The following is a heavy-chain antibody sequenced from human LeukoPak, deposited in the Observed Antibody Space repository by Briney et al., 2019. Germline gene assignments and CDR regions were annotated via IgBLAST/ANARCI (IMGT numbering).Heavy chain of an antibody. CDR1: GYTFTGYY. V-gene: IGHV1-18*04. CDR3: ARVRVGATLGSDY. Sequence: ASVTVSCKASGYTFTGYYMHWVRQAPGQGLEWMGWISAYNGNTNYAQKLQGRVTMTTDTSTSTAYMELRSLRSDDTAVYYCARVRVGATLGSDYWGQGTLVTVSS. CDR2: ISAYNGNT. J-gene: IGHJ4*02. D-gene: IGHD1-26*01.